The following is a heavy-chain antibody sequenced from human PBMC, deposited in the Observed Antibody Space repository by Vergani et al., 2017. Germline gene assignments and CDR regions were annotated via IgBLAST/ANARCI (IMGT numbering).Heavy chain of an antibody. Sequence: EVQLVQSGAEVKKPGESLRISCTGSGYSFTSYWISWVRQMPGKGLEWMGRIDPSDSYTNYSPSFQGHVTISADKSISTAYLQWSSLKASDTAMYYCAKHNWIRGDYYGMDVWGQGTTVTVSS. J-gene: IGHJ6*02. CDR3: AKHNWIRGDYYGMDV. CDR1: GYSFTSYW. V-gene: IGHV5-10-1*01. CDR2: IDPSDSYT. D-gene: IGHD5-18*01.